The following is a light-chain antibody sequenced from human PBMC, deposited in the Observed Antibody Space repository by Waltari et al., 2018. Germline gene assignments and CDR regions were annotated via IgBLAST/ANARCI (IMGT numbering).Light chain of an antibody. CDR3: QQYNNWPPPYT. CDR2: GAS. J-gene: IGKJ2*01. Sequence: EIVMTQSPATLSVSPGERATLSCRASQSVSSNLVWYQQKPGQAPRLLIYGASTRATGIPARFSGSGSETEFTLTISSLQSEDFAVYYCQQYNNWPPPYTFGQGTKLEIK. V-gene: IGKV3-15*01. CDR1: QSVSSN.